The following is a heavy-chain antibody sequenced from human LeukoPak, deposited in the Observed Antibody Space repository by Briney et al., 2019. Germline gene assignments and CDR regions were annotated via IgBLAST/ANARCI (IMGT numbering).Heavy chain of an antibody. V-gene: IGHV4-61*02. CDR3: ARQGYSSDWRPFDY. CDR1: GGSISSGSYY. CDR2: IYTSGST. J-gene: IGHJ4*02. Sequence: PSDTLSLTCTVSGGSISSGSYYGSWTRQPAGKGVEWIGRIYTSGSTNYNPSLKSRDTISVDTSKNQFSLKLSSVTAADTAVYYCARQGYSSDWRPFDYWGQGTLVTVSS. D-gene: IGHD6-19*01.